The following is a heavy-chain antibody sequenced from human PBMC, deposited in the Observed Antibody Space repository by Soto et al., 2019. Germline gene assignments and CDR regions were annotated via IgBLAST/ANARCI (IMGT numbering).Heavy chain of an antibody. D-gene: IGHD2-8*01. Sequence: ASVKVSCNASGYSFTDYHIHWVRQAPGQGLEWLGRINPKSGGTSTAQKFQGWVTMTRDTSISTASMELTRLTSDDTAIYYCARGDSTDCSNGVCSFFYHHDMDVWGQGTTVTVSS. CDR3: ARGDSTDCSNGVCSFFYHHDMDV. CDR2: INPKSGGT. CDR1: GYSFTDYH. J-gene: IGHJ6*02. V-gene: IGHV1-2*04.